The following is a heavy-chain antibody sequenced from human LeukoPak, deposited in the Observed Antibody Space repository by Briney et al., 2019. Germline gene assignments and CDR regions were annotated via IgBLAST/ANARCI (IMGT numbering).Heavy chain of an antibody. Sequence: PSETLSLTCTVSGGSISSYYWSWIRQPPGKGREWIGYTLYSGTTNSNPSLKSRFTISVDTSKTQLSLKLSSVTAADTAVYYCARMGGYSGYATHWGQGTLVAVSS. V-gene: IGHV4-59*08. CDR3: ARMGGYSGYATH. CDR2: TLYSGTT. CDR1: GGSISSYY. J-gene: IGHJ4*02. D-gene: IGHD5-12*01.